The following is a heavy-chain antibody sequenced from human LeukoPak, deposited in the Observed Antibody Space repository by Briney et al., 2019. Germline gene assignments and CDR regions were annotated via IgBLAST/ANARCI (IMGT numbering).Heavy chain of an antibody. CDR2: IYPGDSDT. CDR3: ARRIAVAGTPFDY. J-gene: IGHJ4*02. V-gene: IGHV5-51*01. CDR1: GYTFTSYW. D-gene: IGHD6-19*01. Sequence: GESLKISCKGSGYTFTSYWIAWVRQMPGKGLEWMGIIYPGDSDTRYSPSFQGQVTISADKSISTAYLQWSSLKASDTAMYYCARRIAVAGTPFDYWGQGTLVTVSS.